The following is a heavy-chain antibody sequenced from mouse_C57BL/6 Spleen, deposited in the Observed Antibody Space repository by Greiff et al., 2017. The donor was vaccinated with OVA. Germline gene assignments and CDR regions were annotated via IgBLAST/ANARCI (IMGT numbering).Heavy chain of an antibody. CDR3: ARGGRDITTVVGDY. CDR2: IYPGDGDT. J-gene: IGHJ2*01. CDR1: GYAFSSSW. D-gene: IGHD1-1*01. Sequence: VKLMESGPELVKPGASVKISCKASGYAFSSSWMNWVKQRPGKGLEWIGRIYPGDGDTNYNGKFKGKATLTADKSSSTAYMQLSSLTSEDSAVYFCARGGRDITTVVGDYWGQGTTLTVSS. V-gene: IGHV1-82*01.